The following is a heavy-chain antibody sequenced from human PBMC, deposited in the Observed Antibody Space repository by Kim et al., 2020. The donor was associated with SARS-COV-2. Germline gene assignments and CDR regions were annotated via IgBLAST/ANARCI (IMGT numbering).Heavy chain of an antibody. Sequence: GGSLRLSCAASGFTFSSYAMHWVRQAPGKGLEWVAVIWYDGSNKYYADSVKGRFTISRDNSKNTLYLQMNSLRAEDTAVYYCAKGGKHLPYYFDYWGQGTLVTVSS. V-gene: IGHV3-33*06. D-gene: IGHD3-16*01. CDR1: GFTFSSYA. CDR2: IWYDGSNK. J-gene: IGHJ4*02. CDR3: AKGGKHLPYYFDY.